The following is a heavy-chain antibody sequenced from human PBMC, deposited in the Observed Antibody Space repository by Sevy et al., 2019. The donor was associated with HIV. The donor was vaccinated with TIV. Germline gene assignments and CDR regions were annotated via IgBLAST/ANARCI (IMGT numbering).Heavy chain of an antibody. V-gene: IGHV7-4-1*02. CDR2: INTNTGNP. CDR1: GYTFTSYV. J-gene: IGHJ6*02. Sequence: ASVKVSCKASGYTFTSYVMNWVRQAPGQGLEWMGWINTNTGNPTYAQGFTGRFVFSLDTSVNTAYLQISSLKAEDTAVYYCARGECSSSSCYYYYGMDVWGQGATVTVSS. D-gene: IGHD2-2*01. CDR3: ARGECSSSSCYYYYGMDV.